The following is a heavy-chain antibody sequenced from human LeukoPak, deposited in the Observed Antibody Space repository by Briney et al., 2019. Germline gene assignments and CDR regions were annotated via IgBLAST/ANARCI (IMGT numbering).Heavy chain of an antibody. Sequence: SETLSLTCTVSGGSMSSYYWSWIRQPPGKGLEWIGYIYYSGSTNYNPSLKSRVTISVDTSKNQFSLKLSSVTAADTAVYYCARGETYYYGSGGYYFDYWGQGTPVTVSS. CDR1: GGSMSSYY. CDR3: ARGETYYYGSGGYYFDY. J-gene: IGHJ4*02. D-gene: IGHD3-10*01. V-gene: IGHV4-59*01. CDR2: IYYSGST.